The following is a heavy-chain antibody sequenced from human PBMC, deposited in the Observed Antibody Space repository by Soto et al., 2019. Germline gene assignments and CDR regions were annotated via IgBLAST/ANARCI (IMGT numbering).Heavy chain of an antibody. CDR3: ASVVVAQQVEYFQH. D-gene: IGHD2-2*01. Sequence: QLQLQESGSGLVKPSQTLSLTCAVSGGSISSGGYSWSWIRQPPGKGLEWIGYIYHSGSTYYNPSLKSRVTISVDRSKNQFSLKLSSVTAADTAVYYCASVVVAQQVEYFQHWGQGTLVTVSS. CDR1: GGSISSGGYS. V-gene: IGHV4-30-2*01. J-gene: IGHJ1*01. CDR2: IYHSGST.